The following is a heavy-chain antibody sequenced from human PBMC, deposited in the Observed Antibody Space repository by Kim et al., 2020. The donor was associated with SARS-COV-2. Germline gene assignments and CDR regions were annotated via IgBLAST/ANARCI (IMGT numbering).Heavy chain of an antibody. V-gene: IGHV3-33*01. CDR3: ARVHFGLAVAIDY. Sequence: YADSDRGRFTTSRDTSNTTLYLQMNSLSAEATAVYYCARVHFGLAVAIDYWGQGTLVTVSS. J-gene: IGHJ4*02. D-gene: IGHD6-19*01.